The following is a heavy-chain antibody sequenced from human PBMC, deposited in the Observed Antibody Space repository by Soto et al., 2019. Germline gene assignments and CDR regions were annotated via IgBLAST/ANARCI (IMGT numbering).Heavy chain of an antibody. CDR3: AHSTYYYDIGWFDP. V-gene: IGHV2-5*02. Sequence: QITLKESGPTLVKPTQTLTLTCTFSGFSLSTSGVGVGWIRQPPGKALEWLALIYWDDDKRYSPSLKSRLTNTKDTSKNQVVLTMTNMDPVDTATYYCAHSTYYYDIGWFDPWGQGTLVTVSS. CDR1: GFSLSTSGVG. D-gene: IGHD3-22*01. J-gene: IGHJ5*02. CDR2: IYWDDDK.